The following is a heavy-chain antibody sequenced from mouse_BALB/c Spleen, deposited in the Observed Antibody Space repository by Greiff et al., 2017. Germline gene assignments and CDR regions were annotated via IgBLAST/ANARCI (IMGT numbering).Heavy chain of an antibody. CDR2: ISTYYGDA. Sequence: QVQLKQSGAELVRPGVSVKISCKGSGYTFTDYAMHWVKQSHAKSLEWIGVISTYYGDASYNQKFKGKATMTVDKSSSTAYMELARLTSEDSAIYYCARERDYFDYWGQGTTLTVSS. V-gene: IGHV1S137*01. CDR3: ARERDYFDY. CDR1: GYTFTDYA. J-gene: IGHJ2*01.